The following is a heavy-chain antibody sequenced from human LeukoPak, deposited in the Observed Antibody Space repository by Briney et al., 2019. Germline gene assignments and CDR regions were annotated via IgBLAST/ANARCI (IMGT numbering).Heavy chain of an antibody. D-gene: IGHD3-9*01. Sequence: ASVKVSCKASGYTFTSYDINWVRQATGQGLEWMGWMNPSSGNTGYAQKFQGRVTMTRNTSISTAYMELSSLRSEDTAVYYCARGRGDYDILTGYPYYYYYYMDVWGKGTTVTVSS. CDR3: ARGRGDYDILTGYPYYYYYYMDV. J-gene: IGHJ6*03. V-gene: IGHV1-8*01. CDR2: MNPSSGNT. CDR1: GYTFTSYD.